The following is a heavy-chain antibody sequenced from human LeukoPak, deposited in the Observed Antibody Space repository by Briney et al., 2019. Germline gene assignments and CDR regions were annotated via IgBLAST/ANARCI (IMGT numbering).Heavy chain of an antibody. D-gene: IGHD4-23*01. CDR3: ATVSTTVVTIYYYYGMDV. V-gene: IGHV1-24*01. J-gene: IGHJ6*02. CDR2: FDPEDGET. CDR1: GYTLTELS. Sequence: ASVKVSCKVSGYTLTELSMHWVRQAPGKGLEWMGGFDPEDGETIYAQKFQGRVTMTEDTSRDTAYMELSSLRSEDTAVYYCATVSTTVVTIYYYYGMDVWGQGTTVSVSS.